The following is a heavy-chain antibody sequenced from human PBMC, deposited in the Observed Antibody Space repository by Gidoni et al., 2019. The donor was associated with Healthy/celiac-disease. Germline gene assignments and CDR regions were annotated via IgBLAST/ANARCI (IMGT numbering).Heavy chain of an antibody. Sequence: QVPLKESGPVLVKPTETLTLTCTVSGFSPSTPTPGVGWIRQPPGKALEWLAHICSRDEKSYSPSLKSRLTISKDTSKSQVVLSMTNMDPVDTGTYYCARIKVGATAYYHYYYGMDVWGQGTTVXVSS. CDR1: GFSPSTPTPG. CDR2: ICSRDEK. D-gene: IGHD1-26*01. CDR3: ARIKVGATAYYHYYYGMDV. V-gene: IGHV2-26*01. J-gene: IGHJ6*02.